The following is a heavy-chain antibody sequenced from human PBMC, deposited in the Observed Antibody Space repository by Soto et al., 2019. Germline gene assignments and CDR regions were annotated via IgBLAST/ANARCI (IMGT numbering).Heavy chain of an antibody. J-gene: IGHJ4*02. CDR3: TRESEGNQYFDF. Sequence: VQLEQSGAEVKKPGASMKVSCQASGYTFNNYFIHWVRQAPGQGLEWMGVSHVGPGTTMYAPTFQGRVSVPRGTSTSTVDLELSSLVSEDSALYFFTRESEGNQYFDFWGQGTLVNVSS. CDR2: SHVGPGTT. V-gene: IGHV1-46*02. CDR1: GYTFNNYF.